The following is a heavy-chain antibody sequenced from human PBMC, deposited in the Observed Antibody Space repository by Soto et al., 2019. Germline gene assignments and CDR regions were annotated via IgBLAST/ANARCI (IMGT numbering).Heavy chain of an antibody. CDR3: ARDLGYCRSGTCYRECFDP. CDR2: VRGDNGHT. J-gene: IGHJ5*02. V-gene: IGHV1-18*01. CDR1: GYTFTTHG. Sequence: QVQLVQSGAEVKKPGASVKVSCKASGYTFTTHGISWVRQVPGQGLEWMGWVRGDNGHTNYAQSLQGRVTMTTDTSKNTAYMELRSLRSDDTAVYYCARDLGYCRSGTCYRECFDPWGQGTLVTVSS. D-gene: IGHD2-15*01.